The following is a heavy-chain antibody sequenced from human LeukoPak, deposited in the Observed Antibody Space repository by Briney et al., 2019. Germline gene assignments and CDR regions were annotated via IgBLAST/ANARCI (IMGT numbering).Heavy chain of an antibody. CDR3: ARDRAREYYFDY. Sequence: PGGSLRLSCAASGFTFSDYYMSWIRQAPGKGLEWVSYISSSGSTIYYAASVKGRFTISRDNAKNSLYLQMNSLRAEDTAVYYCARDRAREYYFDYWGQGTLVTVSS. V-gene: IGHV3-11*01. D-gene: IGHD5-24*01. J-gene: IGHJ4*02. CDR2: ISSSGSTI. CDR1: GFTFSDYY.